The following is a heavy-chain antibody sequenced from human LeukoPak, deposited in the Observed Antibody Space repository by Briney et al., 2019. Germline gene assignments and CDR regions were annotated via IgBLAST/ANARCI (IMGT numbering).Heavy chain of an antibody. CDR3: ARAGDGYSAYNWFDP. CDR2: IIPIFGTA. J-gene: IGHJ5*02. V-gene: IGHV1-69*13. CDR1: GGTFSSYA. Sequence: PVKVSCKASGGTFSSYAISWVRQAPGQGLEWMGGIIPIFGTANYAQKFQGRVTITADESTSTAYMELSSLRSEDTAVYYCARAGDGYSAYNWFDPWGQGTLVTVSS. D-gene: IGHD5-24*01.